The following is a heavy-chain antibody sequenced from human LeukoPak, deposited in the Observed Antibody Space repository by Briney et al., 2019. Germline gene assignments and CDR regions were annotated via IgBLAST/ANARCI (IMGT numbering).Heavy chain of an antibody. CDR1: GYTFTSYY. CDR2: INPSGGST. Sequence: ASVKVSCKASGYTFTSYYMHWVRQAPGQGLEWMGIINPSGGSTSYAQKFQGRGTMTRDTATSTVYMELSSLRSEDTAVYYCAGGYSSSGPFDYWGQGTLVTVSS. D-gene: IGHD6-6*01. J-gene: IGHJ4*02. V-gene: IGHV1-46*01. CDR3: AGGYSSSGPFDY.